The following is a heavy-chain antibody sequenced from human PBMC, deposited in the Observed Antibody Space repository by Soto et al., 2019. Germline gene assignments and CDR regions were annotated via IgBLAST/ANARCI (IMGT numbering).Heavy chain of an antibody. Sequence: QVPLQEPGPGLVKPSETLSLTCSVSGGSISSPTYYWGWVRRAPGGGPEWIGNIFYNGRTDSNPALSRRLPICVDASNTQLTLRLAAVPAADTALYHCAREGFSADDGSDWFVTGVEGILVTV. CDR2: IFYNGRT. V-gene: IGHV4-39*02. J-gene: IGHJ5*02. CDR3: AREGFSADDGSDWFVT. D-gene: IGHD5-12*01. CDR1: GGSISSPTYY.